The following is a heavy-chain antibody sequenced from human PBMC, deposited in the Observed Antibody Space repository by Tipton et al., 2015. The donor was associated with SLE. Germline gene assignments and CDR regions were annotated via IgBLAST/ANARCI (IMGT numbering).Heavy chain of an antibody. CDR1: GGSISSYY. V-gene: IGHV4-59*08. J-gene: IGHJ5*02. D-gene: IGHD1-26*01. CDR3: ARGGMVGATGWFDP. CDR2: IYYSGST. Sequence: TLSLTCTVSGGSISSYYWSWLRQPPGKGLEWIGYIYYSGSTNYNPTLKGRVTISVDTSKNQFSLKLSSVTAADTAVYYCARGGMVGATGWFDPWGQGTLVTVSS.